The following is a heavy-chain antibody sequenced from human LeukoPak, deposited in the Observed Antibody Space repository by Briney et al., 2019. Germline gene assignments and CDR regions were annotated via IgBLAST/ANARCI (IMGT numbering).Heavy chain of an antibody. Sequence: GSSVKVSCKASGGTFSSYAISWVRQAPGQGLEWMGGIIPIFGTANYAQKFQGRVTITADESTSTAYMELSSPRSEDTAVYYCARGRSEGSGPDNAFDIWGQGTMVTVSS. J-gene: IGHJ3*02. D-gene: IGHD3-10*01. V-gene: IGHV1-69*01. CDR3: ARGRSEGSGPDNAFDI. CDR2: IIPIFGTA. CDR1: GGTFSSYA.